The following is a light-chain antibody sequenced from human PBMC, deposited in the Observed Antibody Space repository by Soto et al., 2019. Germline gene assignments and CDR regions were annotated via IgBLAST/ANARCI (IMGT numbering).Light chain of an antibody. CDR2: DVR. J-gene: IGLJ2*01. V-gene: IGLV2-14*03. Sequence: QSALTQPASVSGSPGQSITISCTGRSSDVGGYNFVSWYQQHPGKAPKFIIYDVRNRPSGVSNRFSGSRSGNTASLTISGLQAEDAADYYCSSYTSSSTVIFGGGTKLTVL. CDR1: SSDVGGYNF. CDR3: SSYTSSSTVI.